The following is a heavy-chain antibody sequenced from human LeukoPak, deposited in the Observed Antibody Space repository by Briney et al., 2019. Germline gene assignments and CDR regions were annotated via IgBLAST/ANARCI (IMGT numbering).Heavy chain of an antibody. J-gene: IGHJ3*02. CDR1: GFTFSSYA. CDR3: ARADSRTLDAFDI. D-gene: IGHD3-22*01. Sequence: GGSLRLSCAASGFTFSSYAMSWVRQAPGKGLEWVAVISYDGSNKYYADSVKGRFTISRDNSKNTLYLQMNSLRAEDTAVYYCARADSRTLDAFDIWGQGTMVTVSS. CDR2: ISYDGSNK. V-gene: IGHV3-30-3*01.